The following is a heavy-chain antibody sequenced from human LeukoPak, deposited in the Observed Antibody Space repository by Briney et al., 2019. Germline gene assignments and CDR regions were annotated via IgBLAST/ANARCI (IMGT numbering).Heavy chain of an antibody. CDR1: GFTFSTYA. Sequence: SGRSLRLSCAASGFTFSTYAMHWVRQAPGKGLEWVALISDDGSKKYHADSVKGRFTISRDNSKNTLSLQMNSLRGEDTAVYYCARSLGSGYSYGSYYYYGLDVWGQGTTVTVSS. CDR3: ARSLGSGYSYGSYYYYGLDV. D-gene: IGHD5-18*01. CDR2: ISDDGSKK. V-gene: IGHV3-30-3*01. J-gene: IGHJ6*02.